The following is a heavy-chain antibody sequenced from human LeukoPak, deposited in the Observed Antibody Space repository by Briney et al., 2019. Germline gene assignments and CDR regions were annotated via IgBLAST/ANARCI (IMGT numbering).Heavy chain of an antibody. J-gene: IGHJ6*03. Sequence: VASVKVSCKASGYTFTSYAMNWVRQAPGQGLEWMGWINTNTGNPTYAQGFTGRFVFSLDTSVSTAYLQISSLKAEDTAVYYCARVPLWFGELVYYMDVWGKGTTVTVSS. CDR2: INTNTGNP. CDR3: ARVPLWFGELVYYMDV. V-gene: IGHV7-4-1*02. CDR1: GYTFTSYA. D-gene: IGHD3-10*01.